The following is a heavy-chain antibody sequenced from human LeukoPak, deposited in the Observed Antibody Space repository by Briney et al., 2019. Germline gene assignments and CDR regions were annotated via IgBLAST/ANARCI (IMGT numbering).Heavy chain of an antibody. J-gene: IGHJ4*02. D-gene: IGHD3-10*01. CDR3: AKPYMVRGVPWYFDY. V-gene: IGHV3-23*01. CDR1: GFTFSSYA. CDR2: ISGSGGST. Sequence: GGSLRLSCAASGFTFSSYAMSWVRQAPGKGLEWVSAISGSGGSTYYADSVKGRFIISRDNSKNTLYLQMNSLRSEDTAVYYCAKPYMVRGVPWYFDYWGQGTLVTVSS.